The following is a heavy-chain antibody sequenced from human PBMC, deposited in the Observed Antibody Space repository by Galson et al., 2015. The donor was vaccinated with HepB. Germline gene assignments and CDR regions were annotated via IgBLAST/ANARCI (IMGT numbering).Heavy chain of an antibody. Sequence: SVKVSCKASGYTFTNYAMHWVRQAPGQRLEWMGWINAGNGNTKYSQKFQGRVTITRDTAAAYMELSSLGSEDTAVYYCARVGAVAGPYYFDYWGQGTLVTVSS. CDR2: INAGNGNT. V-gene: IGHV1-3*01. D-gene: IGHD6-19*01. J-gene: IGHJ4*02. CDR1: GYTFTNYA. CDR3: ARVGAVAGPYYFDY.